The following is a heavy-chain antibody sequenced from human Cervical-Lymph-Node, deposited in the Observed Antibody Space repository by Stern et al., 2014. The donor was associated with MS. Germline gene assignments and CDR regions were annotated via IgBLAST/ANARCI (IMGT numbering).Heavy chain of an antibody. Sequence: DQLVESGGGVVQPGRSLRLSCAASGFTFSSYGMHWVRQAPGKGLEWVAVIWYDGSNKYYADSVKGRFTISRDNSKNTLYLQMNSLRAEDTAVYYCARDGGGSYYDGRLDYWGQGTLVTVSS. CDR3: ARDGGGSYYDGRLDY. V-gene: IGHV3-33*01. CDR2: IWYDGSNK. CDR1: GFTFSSYG. J-gene: IGHJ4*02. D-gene: IGHD1-26*01.